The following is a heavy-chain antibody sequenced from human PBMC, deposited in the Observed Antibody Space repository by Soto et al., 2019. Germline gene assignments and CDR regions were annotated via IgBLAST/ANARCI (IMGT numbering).Heavy chain of an antibody. CDR3: ASRSSSWHIDY. V-gene: IGHV4-34*01. Sequence: ETLSLTCAVYGGSFSGYYWSWIRQPPGKGLEWIGEINHSGSTNYNPSLRSRVTISVDTSKNQFSLKLSSVTAADTAVYYCASRSSSWHIDYWGQGTLVTVSS. CDR2: INHSGST. J-gene: IGHJ4*02. D-gene: IGHD6-13*01. CDR1: GGSFSGYY.